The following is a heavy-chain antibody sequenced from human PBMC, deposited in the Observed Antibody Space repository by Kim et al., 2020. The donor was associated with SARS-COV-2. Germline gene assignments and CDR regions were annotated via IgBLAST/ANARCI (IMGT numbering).Heavy chain of an antibody. V-gene: IGHV1-24*01. CDR3: ATYYYDSSGYYYSPEGFDP. J-gene: IGHJ5*02. CDR2: FDPEDGET. Sequence: ASVKVSCKVSGYTLTELSMHWVRQAPGKGLEWMGGFDPEDGETIYAQKFQGRVTMTEDTSTDTAYMELSSLRSEDTAVYYCATYYYDSSGYYYSPEGFDPWGQGTLVTVSS. CDR1: GYTLTELS. D-gene: IGHD3-22*01.